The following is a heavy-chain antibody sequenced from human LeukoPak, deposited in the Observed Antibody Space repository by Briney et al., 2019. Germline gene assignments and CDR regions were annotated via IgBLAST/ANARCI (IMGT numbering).Heavy chain of an antibody. CDR1: GFTFRNGW. V-gene: IGHV3-15*05. CDR2: IKSKTDGGTT. J-gene: IGHJ3*02. D-gene: IGHD2/OR15-2a*01. CDR3: TTYNSRDAFDI. Sequence: KPGGSLRLSCAASGFTFRNGWMSWVRQAPGKGLEWVGRIKSKTDGGTTDYAAPVKGRFTISRDDSKNTLYLQMNSLKTEDTAVYYCTTYNSRDAFDIWGQGTMVTVSP.